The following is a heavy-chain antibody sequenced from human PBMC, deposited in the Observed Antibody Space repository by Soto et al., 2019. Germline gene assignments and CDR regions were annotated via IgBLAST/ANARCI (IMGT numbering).Heavy chain of an antibody. CDR2: IKSKTDGGTT. V-gene: IGHV3-15*01. Sequence: GESLKISCAASGFTFSNAWMSWVRQAPGKGLEWDGRIKSKTDGGTTDYAAPVKGRFTISRDDSKNTLYLQMNSLKTEDTAVYYCTTELELELDYWGQVTLVTVSS. CDR3: TTELELELDY. CDR1: GFTFSNAW. J-gene: IGHJ4*02. D-gene: IGHD1-1*01.